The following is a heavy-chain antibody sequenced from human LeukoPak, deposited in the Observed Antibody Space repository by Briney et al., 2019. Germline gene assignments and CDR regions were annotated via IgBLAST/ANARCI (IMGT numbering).Heavy chain of an antibody. CDR3: ASHPGSSWAPTKVDY. CDR2: IYYSGST. V-gene: IGHV4-59*08. Sequence: KPSETLSLTSTDPRDSTISSNWSSIPQPPGKGRERSGYIYYSGSTNYNPSLKSRVTISVDTSKNQFSLKLSSVTAADADVYYCASHPGSSWAPTKVDYWGQGTLVTVSS. D-gene: IGHD6-13*01. CDR1: RDSTISSN. J-gene: IGHJ4*02.